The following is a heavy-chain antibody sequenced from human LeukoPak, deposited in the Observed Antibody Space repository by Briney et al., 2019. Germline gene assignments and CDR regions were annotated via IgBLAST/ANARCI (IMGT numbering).Heavy chain of an antibody. CDR3: ARGGGSSWYPGGNDAFDI. V-gene: IGHV1-18*01. Sequence: VASVKVSCKASGYTFTSYGISWVRQAPGQGLEWMGRISAYNGNTNYAQKLQGRVTMTTDTSTSTAYMELRSLRSDDTAVYYCARGGGSSWYPGGNDAFDIWGQGTMVTVSS. CDR1: GYTFTSYG. D-gene: IGHD6-13*01. J-gene: IGHJ3*02. CDR2: ISAYNGNT.